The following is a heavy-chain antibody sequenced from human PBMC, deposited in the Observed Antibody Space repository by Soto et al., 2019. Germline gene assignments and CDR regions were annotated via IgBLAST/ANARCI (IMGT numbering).Heavy chain of an antibody. J-gene: IGHJ4*02. D-gene: IGHD6-13*01. Sequence: QVQLVQSGAEVRKPGASVKVSCRTSGYTFTHYYIHWGRQAPGQGLEWLVIINLASGSTNYAHEFQGRVTLTMDPSTTTVYMELSGLRDEHTAIFYCARDLAAGDHWGQGTLVTVSS. V-gene: IGHV1-46*01. CDR3: ARDLAAGDH. CDR2: INLASGST. CDR1: GYTFTHYY.